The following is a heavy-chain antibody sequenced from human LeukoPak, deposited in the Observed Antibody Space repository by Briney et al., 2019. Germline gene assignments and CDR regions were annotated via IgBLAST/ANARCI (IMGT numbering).Heavy chain of an antibody. Sequence: PGGSLRLSCAAPGFTFSSYAMSWVRQAPGKGLEWVSAISGSGGSTYYADSVKGRFTISRDNSKNTLYLQMNSLRAEDTAVYYCAKARQSPVTSSWFDYWGQGTLVTVSS. D-gene: IGHD2-2*01. J-gene: IGHJ5*01. CDR3: AKARQSPVTSSWFDY. CDR1: GFTFSSYA. V-gene: IGHV3-23*01. CDR2: ISGSGGST.